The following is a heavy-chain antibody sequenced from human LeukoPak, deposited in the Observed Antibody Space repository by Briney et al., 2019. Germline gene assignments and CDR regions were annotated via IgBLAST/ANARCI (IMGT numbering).Heavy chain of an antibody. V-gene: IGHV1-69*01. D-gene: IGHD2-15*01. Sequence: SVKVSCKASGGTFSSYGISWVRKAPGQGLEWMGGIIPIFGTANYAQKFQGRVTITADESTSTAYMELSSLRSEDTAVYYCARVYCSGGSCSFDYWGQGTLVTVSS. J-gene: IGHJ4*02. CDR1: GGTFSSYG. CDR3: ARVYCSGGSCSFDY. CDR2: IIPIFGTA.